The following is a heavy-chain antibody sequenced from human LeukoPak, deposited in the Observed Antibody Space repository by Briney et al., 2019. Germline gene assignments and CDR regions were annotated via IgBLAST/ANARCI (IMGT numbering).Heavy chain of an antibody. Sequence: GGSLRLSCAASGFTFSRYSMNWVRQAPGKGLEWVSSISSSSSYIYYADSVKGRFTISRDNAKNSLYLQMNSLRAEDTAVYYCARDLQGGCSSTSCWDYYYYYGMDVWGQGTTVTVSS. V-gene: IGHV3-21*01. CDR3: ARDLQGGCSSTSCWDYYYYYGMDV. CDR1: GFTFSRYS. CDR2: ISSSSSYI. J-gene: IGHJ6*02. D-gene: IGHD2-2*01.